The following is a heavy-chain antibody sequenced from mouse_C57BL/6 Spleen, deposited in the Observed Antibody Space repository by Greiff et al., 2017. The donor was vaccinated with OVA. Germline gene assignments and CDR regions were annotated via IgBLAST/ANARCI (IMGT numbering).Heavy chain of an antibody. CDR1: GYTFTSYW. J-gene: IGHJ2*01. CDR2: IYPGSGST. Sequence: QVQLQQPGAELVKPGASVKMSCKAFGYTFTSYWITWVKQRPGQGLEWIGDIYPGSGSTNYNEKFKSKATLTVDTSSSTAYMQLSSLTSEDSAVYYCARDYYGSSYDYWGQGTTLTVSS. V-gene: IGHV1-55*01. CDR3: ARDYYGSSYDY. D-gene: IGHD1-1*01.